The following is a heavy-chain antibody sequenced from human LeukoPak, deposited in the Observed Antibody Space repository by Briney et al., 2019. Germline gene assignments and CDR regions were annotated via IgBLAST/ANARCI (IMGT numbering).Heavy chain of an antibody. CDR3: ATVVATDFDY. CDR1: GLTFGRYW. Sequence: GRSLRLSCAASGLTFGRYWMHWVRQGPGKGLVWVSRISGDGGHTDYADSVKGRFTISRDNVKNTLYLQMNSLRVEDTAVYYCATVVATDFDYWGQGILVTVSS. J-gene: IGHJ4*02. D-gene: IGHD2-21*01. CDR2: ISGDGGHT. V-gene: IGHV3-74*01.